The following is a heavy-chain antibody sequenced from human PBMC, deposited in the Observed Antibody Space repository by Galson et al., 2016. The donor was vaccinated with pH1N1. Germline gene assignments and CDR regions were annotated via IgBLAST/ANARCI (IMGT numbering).Heavy chain of an antibody. D-gene: IGHD3-22*01. Sequence: SVKVSCKASGGTFGSYGINWVRQAPGQGLEWMGGITPIFNTAKYAQNFQGRVTITADESTTTAYMELSSLRSEDTAAYYCAREDYYDTDLSDWYFDLWGRGTLLTVSS. V-gene: IGHV1-69*13. J-gene: IGHJ2*01. CDR1: GGTFGSYG. CDR3: AREDYYDTDLSDWYFDL. CDR2: ITPIFNTA.